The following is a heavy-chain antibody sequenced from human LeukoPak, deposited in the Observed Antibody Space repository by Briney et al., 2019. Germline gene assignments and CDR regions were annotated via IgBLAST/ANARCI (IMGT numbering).Heavy chain of an antibody. V-gene: IGHV3-11*04. CDR1: GFTYSDYY. Sequence: GGSLRLSCAASGFTYSDYYMSWIRQAPGKGLEWVSYVSSTRSTIYYADSVKGRFTISRDNAKNSLYLQMNSLRAEDTAVYYCARAKGAAGTSFLYYYYGMDVWGQGTTVTVSS. J-gene: IGHJ6*02. CDR3: ARAKGAAGTSFLYYYYGMDV. CDR2: VSSTRSTI. D-gene: IGHD6-13*01.